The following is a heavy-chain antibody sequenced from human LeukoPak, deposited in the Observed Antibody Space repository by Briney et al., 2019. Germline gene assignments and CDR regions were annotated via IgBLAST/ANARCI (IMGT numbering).Heavy chain of an antibody. J-gene: IGHJ3*02. V-gene: IGHV1-18*01. CDR1: GYTFTSYG. Sequence: ASVKVSCKASGYTFTSYGISWVRQAPGQGLEWMGWISAYNGNTNYAQKLQGRVTMTTDTSTSTAYMELRSLRSDDTAVYYCARVEQQLVQGLKAFDIWGQGTMVTVSS. D-gene: IGHD6-13*01. CDR2: ISAYNGNT. CDR3: ARVEQQLVQGLKAFDI.